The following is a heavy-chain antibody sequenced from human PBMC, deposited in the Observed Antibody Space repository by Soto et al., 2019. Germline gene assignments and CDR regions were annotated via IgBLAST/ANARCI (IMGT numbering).Heavy chain of an antibody. J-gene: IGHJ3*02. D-gene: IGHD3-22*01. Sequence: QVQLQESGPGLVKPSQTLSLTCTVSGGSISSGGYYWSWIRQHPGKGLEWIGYIYYSGSTYYNPSLKIRVTISVDTSKNQFSLKLSSVTAADTAVYYCARGDSSGYGYAFDIWGQGTMVTVSS. V-gene: IGHV4-31*03. CDR2: IYYSGST. CDR3: ARGDSSGYGYAFDI. CDR1: GGSISSGGYY.